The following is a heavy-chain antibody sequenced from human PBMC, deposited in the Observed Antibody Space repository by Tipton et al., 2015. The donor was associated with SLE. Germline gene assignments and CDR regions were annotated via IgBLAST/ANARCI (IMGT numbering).Heavy chain of an antibody. V-gene: IGHV4-61*08. CDR3: ARGIYSSSSLYYYYYMDV. Sequence: TLSLTCTVSGGSISSSGYYWSWIRQPPGKGLEWIGEINHSGSTNYNPSLKSRVTISVDTSKNQFSLKLSSVTAADTAVYYCARGIYSSSSLYYYYYMDVWGKGTTVTVSS. D-gene: IGHD6-6*01. J-gene: IGHJ6*03. CDR2: INHSGST. CDR1: GGSISSSGYY.